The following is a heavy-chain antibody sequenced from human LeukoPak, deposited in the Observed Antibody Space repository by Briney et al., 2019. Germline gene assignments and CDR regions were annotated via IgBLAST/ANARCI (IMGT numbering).Heavy chain of an antibody. CDR1: GYTFTSYD. CDR2: MNPNSGNT. J-gene: IGHJ5*02. CDR3: ARAPVRGEKRHWFDP. D-gene: IGHD3-10*01. Sequence: ASVKVTCKASGYTFTSYDINWVRQATGQGLEGMGWMNPNSGNTGYAQKLQGRVTMTRNTSISTAYMELSSLRSEDTAVYYCARAPVRGEKRHWFDPWGQGTLVTVSS. V-gene: IGHV1-8*01.